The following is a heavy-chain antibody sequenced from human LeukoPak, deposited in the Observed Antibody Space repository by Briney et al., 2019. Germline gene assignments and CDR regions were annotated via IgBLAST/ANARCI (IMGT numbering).Heavy chain of an antibody. Sequence: GGSLRLSCAASGFTFSSYGMHWVGQAPGKGLEWVAFIRYDGSNKYYADSVKGRFTISRDNSKNTLYLQMNSLRAEDTAVYYCAKDRLDSGYESPGLDYWGQGTLVTVSS. J-gene: IGHJ4*02. CDR3: AKDRLDSGYESPGLDY. CDR2: IRYDGSNK. D-gene: IGHD5-12*01. V-gene: IGHV3-30*02. CDR1: GFTFSSYG.